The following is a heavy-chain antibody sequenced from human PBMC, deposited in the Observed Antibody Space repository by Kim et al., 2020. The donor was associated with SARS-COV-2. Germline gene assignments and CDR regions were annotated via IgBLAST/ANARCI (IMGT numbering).Heavy chain of an antibody. CDR3: AKDIFTRIAVARAFDI. Sequence: GGSLRLSCAASGFTFDDYAMHWVRQAPGKGLEWVSGISWNSGSIGYADSVKGRFTISRDNAKNSLYLQMNSLRAEDTALYYCAKDIFTRIAVARAFDIWGQGAMVTVSS. CDR1: GFTFDDYA. CDR2: ISWNSGSI. J-gene: IGHJ3*02. V-gene: IGHV3-9*01. D-gene: IGHD6-19*01.